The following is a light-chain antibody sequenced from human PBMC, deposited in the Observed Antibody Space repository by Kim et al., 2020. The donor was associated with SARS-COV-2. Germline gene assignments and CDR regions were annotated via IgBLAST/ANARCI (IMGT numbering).Light chain of an antibody. CDR1: QSVSSSY. CDR3: QQYGSSRGYT. CDR2: GAS. J-gene: IGKJ2*01. V-gene: IGKV3-20*01. Sequence: SPGERATHSCRASQSVSSSYLAWYQQKPGQAPRLLIYGASSRATGIPDRFSGSGSGTDFTLTISRLEPEDFAVYYCQQYGSSRGYTFGQGTKLEI.